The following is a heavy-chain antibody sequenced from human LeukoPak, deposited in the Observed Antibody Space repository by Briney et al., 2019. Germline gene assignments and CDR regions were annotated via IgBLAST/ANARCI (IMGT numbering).Heavy chain of an antibody. CDR1: GFTFSGYW. Sequence: GGSLRLSCAVSGFTFSGYWMHWVRQAPGKGLVWVSRINSDGTETHYADSVQGRFIISRDNAKNTLYLQMNSLRVEDTAVYYCGRFNEAESHWGQGALVTVSS. D-gene: IGHD1-1*01. CDR2: INSDGTET. J-gene: IGHJ4*02. CDR3: GRFNEAESH. V-gene: IGHV3-74*01.